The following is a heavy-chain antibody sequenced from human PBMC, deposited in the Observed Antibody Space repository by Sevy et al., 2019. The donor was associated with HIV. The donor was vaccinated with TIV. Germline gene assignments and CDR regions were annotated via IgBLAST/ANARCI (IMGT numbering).Heavy chain of an antibody. J-gene: IGHJ5*02. Sequence: ASVKVSCKVSGYTFTKLSIDWVRQAPGKALEWMGEFDPQDVKTISSQRFQGRLTMTVDTSTDTAYMELSSLTSEDTAVYYCATVGLRYFSGSSSYQGDWFDPWGQGTLVTVSS. CDR3: ATVGLRYFSGSSSYQGDWFDP. CDR2: FDPQDVKT. CDR1: GYTFTKLS. D-gene: IGHD2-15*01. V-gene: IGHV1-24*01.